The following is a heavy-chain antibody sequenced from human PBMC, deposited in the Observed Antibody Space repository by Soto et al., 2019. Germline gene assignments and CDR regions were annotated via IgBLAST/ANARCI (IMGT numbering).Heavy chain of an antibody. CDR1: GFTFSNAW. CDR2: LKSKADGGTT. CDR3: TTDICTYTRIAS. V-gene: IGHV3-15*07. Sequence: PGGSLRLSCAASGFTFSNAWRNWVRQAPGKGLEWVGRLKSKADGGTTDYAAPVKCRFTISRDDSNNTLYLQMNGLKTEYTAVYYSTTDICTYTRIASWGQETPVTVS. D-gene: IGHD3-16*01. J-gene: IGHJ4*02.